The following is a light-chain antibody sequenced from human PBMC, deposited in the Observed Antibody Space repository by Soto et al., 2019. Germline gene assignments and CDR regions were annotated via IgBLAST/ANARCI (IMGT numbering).Light chain of an antibody. CDR1: QNVSTY. Sequence: DIVLTQSPATLSLSPGERATLSCRASQNVSTYLAWYQQRPGQAPRLLIYDASNRATGVPARFSGSRSGTDFTLTISDLEPADFGLYYCQQRLNWPPGFGQGTKVDIK. V-gene: IGKV3-11*01. CDR3: QQRLNWPPG. CDR2: DAS. J-gene: IGKJ1*01.